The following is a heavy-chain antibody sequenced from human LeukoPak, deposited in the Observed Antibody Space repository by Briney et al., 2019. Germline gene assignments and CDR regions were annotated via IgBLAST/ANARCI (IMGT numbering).Heavy chain of an antibody. CDR1: GYTFTSYG. CDR3: ARENGLGGYSYGYGVYIDY. CDR2: ISAYNGNT. Sequence: ASVKVSCKASGYTFTSYGISWVRQAPGQGLEWMGWISAYNGNTNYAQKLQGRVTMTTDTSTSTGYMELRRLRSDDTAVYCCARENGLGGYSYGYGVYIDYWGQGTLVTVSS. D-gene: IGHD5-18*01. J-gene: IGHJ4*02. V-gene: IGHV1-18*01.